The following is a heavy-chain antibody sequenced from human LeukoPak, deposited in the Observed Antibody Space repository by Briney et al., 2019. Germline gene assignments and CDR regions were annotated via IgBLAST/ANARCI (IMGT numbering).Heavy chain of an antibody. D-gene: IGHD2-8*02. V-gene: IGHV4-34*01. J-gene: IGHJ6*03. CDR2: INHSGGT. CDR3: ARGVQDIVLWVPRPKSYYMDV. CDR1: GGSFSGYH. Sequence: SETLSLTCAVYGGSFSGYHWSWIRQPPGKGLEWIGEINHSGGTNYNPSLKSRVTISVDTSKNQFSLKLSSVTAADTAVYYCARGVQDIVLWVPRPKSYYMDVWGKGTTVTVSS.